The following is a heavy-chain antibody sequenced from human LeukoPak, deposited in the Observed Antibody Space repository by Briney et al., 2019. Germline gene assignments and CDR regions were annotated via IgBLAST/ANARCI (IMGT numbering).Heavy chain of an antibody. Sequence: GASVKVSCKASGYTFTTYGLSWVRQAPGQGLEWMGWITTYNGDTDYAQKLQGRVTMTTDTSTSTAYMELRSLRSDDTAVYYCARGDSSSGYTGHNSWGQGTLVTVSS. CDR1: GYTFTTYG. V-gene: IGHV1-18*01. D-gene: IGHD6-13*01. CDR3: ARGDSSSGYTGHNS. CDR2: ITTYNGDT. J-gene: IGHJ4*02.